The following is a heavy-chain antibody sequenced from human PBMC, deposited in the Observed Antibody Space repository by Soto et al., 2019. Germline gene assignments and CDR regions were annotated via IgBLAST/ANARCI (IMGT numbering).Heavy chain of an antibody. V-gene: IGHV3-64*01. CDR3: ASDDRRDCSSTSCYAFDI. CDR2: ISSNGGST. D-gene: IGHD2-2*01. Sequence: GGSLRLSCAASGFTFSSYAMHWVRQAPGKGLEYVSAISSNGGSTYYANSVKGRFTISRDNSKNTLYLQMGSLRAEDMAVYYCASDDRRDCSSTSCYAFDIWGQGTMVTVSS. J-gene: IGHJ3*02. CDR1: GFTFSSYA.